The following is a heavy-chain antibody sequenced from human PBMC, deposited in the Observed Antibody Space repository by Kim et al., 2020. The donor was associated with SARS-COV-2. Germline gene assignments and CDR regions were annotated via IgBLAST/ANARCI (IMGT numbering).Heavy chain of an antibody. J-gene: IGHJ2*01. D-gene: IGHD3-16*01. CDR3: ARKEQQLNWGTWYFDL. CDR2: ISSSSSYT. Sequence: GGSLRLSCAASGFTFSDYYMSWIRQAPGKWLEWVSYISSSSSYTNYADSVKGRFTISRDNAKNSLYLQMNSLRAEDTAVYYCARKEQQLNWGTWYFDLWGRGNLVTVSS. CDR1: GFTFSDYY. V-gene: IGHV3-11*03.